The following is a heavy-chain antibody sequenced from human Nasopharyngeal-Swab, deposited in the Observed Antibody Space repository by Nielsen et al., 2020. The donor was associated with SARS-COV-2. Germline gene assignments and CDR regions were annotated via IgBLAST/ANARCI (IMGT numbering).Heavy chain of an antibody. CDR3: ASGLNWFPFDY. D-gene: IGHD3-9*01. J-gene: IGHJ4*02. Sequence: WIRQPPGKGLEWIGYIYYSGSTNYNPSLKSRVTISVDTSKNQFSLKLSSVTAADTAVYYCASGLNWFPFDYWGQGTLVTDSS. V-gene: IGHV4-59*01. CDR2: IYYSGST.